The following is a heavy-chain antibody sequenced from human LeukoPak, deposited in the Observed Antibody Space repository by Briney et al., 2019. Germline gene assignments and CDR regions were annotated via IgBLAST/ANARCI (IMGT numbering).Heavy chain of an antibody. D-gene: IGHD6-19*01. V-gene: IGHV4-39*01. Sequence: PSETLSLTCTVSGGSISSSSYYWGWIRQPPGKGLEWIGSIYYSGSTYYNPSLKSRVTISVDTSKNQFSLKLSSVTAADTAVYYCARLLPRSGWYFDHWGQGTLVTVSS. CDR1: GGSISSSSYY. CDR3: ARLLPRSGWYFDH. CDR2: IYYSGST. J-gene: IGHJ4*02.